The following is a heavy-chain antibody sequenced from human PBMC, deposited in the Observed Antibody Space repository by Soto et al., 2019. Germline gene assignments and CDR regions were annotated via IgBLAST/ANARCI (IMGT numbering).Heavy chain of an antibody. Sequence: SETLSLTCAVSGGSISSGGYSWSWIRQPPGKGLEWIGYIYHSGSIYYNPSLKSRVTISVDTSKNQFSLKLSSVTAADTAVYYCARYNWGAMGAFDIWGQGTMVTVSS. V-gene: IGHV4-30-2*02. CDR3: ARYNWGAMGAFDI. J-gene: IGHJ3*02. D-gene: IGHD1-1*01. CDR1: GGSISSGGYS. CDR2: IYHSGSI.